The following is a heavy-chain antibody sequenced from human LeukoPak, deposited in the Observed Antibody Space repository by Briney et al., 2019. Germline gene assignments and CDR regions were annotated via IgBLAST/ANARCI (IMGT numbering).Heavy chain of an antibody. CDR2: ISGSGGST. V-gene: IGHV3-23*01. CDR1: GFTFSSYA. J-gene: IGHJ5*02. Sequence: GGSLRLSCAASGFTFSSYAMSWVRQAPGKGLEWVSAISGSGGSTYYADSVKGRFTISRDNSKNTLYLQMNSLRAEDTAVYYCARDEGMGATLFWFDPWGQGTLVTVSS. D-gene: IGHD1-26*01. CDR3: ARDEGMGATLFWFDP.